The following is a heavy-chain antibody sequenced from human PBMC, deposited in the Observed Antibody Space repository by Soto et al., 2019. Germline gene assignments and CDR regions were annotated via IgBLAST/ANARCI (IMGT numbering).Heavy chain of an antibody. Sequence: VASVKVSCKASGYPFSSYGITWVRQSPGQGLEWMGWISANNENTNYAQHLQCRVTMTTDASTNTAYMELTSLTSYDTAVYYCARLTWEFDTRSPLDYWGQGTLVTVSS. D-gene: IGHD1-26*01. CDR3: ARLTWEFDTRSPLDY. CDR1: GYPFSSYG. V-gene: IGHV1-18*04. J-gene: IGHJ4*02. CDR2: ISANNENT.